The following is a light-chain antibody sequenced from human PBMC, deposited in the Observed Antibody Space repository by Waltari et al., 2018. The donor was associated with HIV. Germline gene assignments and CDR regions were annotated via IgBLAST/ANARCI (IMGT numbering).Light chain of an antibody. CDR3: SSYTVRNTLI. Sequence: QSALTQPASISGSPGQSVTISCTGINSDLQLYDSVSWYQQLTAKAPQLIIFELSVRPSGISHRFSGSKSGNTASLTISGLQAEDEADYYCSSYTVRNTLIFGGGTKLTVL. V-gene: IGLV2-14*03. CDR2: ELS. J-gene: IGLJ2*01. CDR1: NSDLQLYDS.